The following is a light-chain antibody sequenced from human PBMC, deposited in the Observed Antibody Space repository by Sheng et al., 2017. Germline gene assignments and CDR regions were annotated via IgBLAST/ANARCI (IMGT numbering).Light chain of an antibody. CDR2: GAS. J-gene: IGKJ4*01. Sequence: EIVLTQSPGTLSLSPGERATLSCRASQSVSSSYLAWYQQKPGQAPRLLIYGASSRATGIPDRFSGSGSGTDFTLTISRLEPEDFAVYYCHQRFNWPLTFGGGTKVEIK. CDR3: HQRFNWPLT. CDR1: QSVSSSY. V-gene: IGKV3D-20*02.